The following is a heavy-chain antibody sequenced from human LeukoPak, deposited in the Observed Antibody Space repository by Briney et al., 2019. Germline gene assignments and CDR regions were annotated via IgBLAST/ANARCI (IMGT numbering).Heavy chain of an antibody. CDR2: ISAYNGYT. CDR1: GYTFTNYG. J-gene: IGHJ1*01. D-gene: IGHD4-11*01. V-gene: IGHV1-18*01. Sequence: GASVKVSCKASGYTFTNYGVSWVRQAPGQGLEWMGWISAYNGYTNYAQKFQFRVTMTTDTSTSTAYMELRSLTSDDTAVYHCARDKAVTTEVTQYFQHWGQGTLVTVSS. CDR3: ARDKAVTTEVTQYFQH.